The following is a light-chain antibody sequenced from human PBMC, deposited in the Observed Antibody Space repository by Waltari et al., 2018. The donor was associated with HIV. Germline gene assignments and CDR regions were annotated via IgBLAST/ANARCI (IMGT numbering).Light chain of an antibody. CDR1: SSTIRSKT. V-gene: IGLV1-44*01. CDR2: SNA. J-gene: IGLJ3*02. Sequence: QSVLPQPPSASGTPGQRVTISRSGRSSTIRSKTVTGFQQPRATAPKLLIYSNAQRPSGVPDRFSGSKSGPSASLAISGLQSEDEADYYCAAWDDSLKGWVFGGGTKLTVL. CDR3: AAWDDSLKGWV.